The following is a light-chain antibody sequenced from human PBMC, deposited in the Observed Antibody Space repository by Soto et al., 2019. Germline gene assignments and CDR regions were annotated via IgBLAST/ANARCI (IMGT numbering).Light chain of an antibody. CDR2: GAS. CDR1: QSVSSSY. J-gene: IGKJ2*01. Sequence: ESVLTQSPGTLSLSPGERATLSCRASQSVSSSYLAWYQQKPGQAPRLLIYGASSRATDIPDRFSGSGSGTDFTLIISRLEHEDFAMYYCQQFGRSLYTFGQGTKLEIK. V-gene: IGKV3-20*01. CDR3: QQFGRSLYT.